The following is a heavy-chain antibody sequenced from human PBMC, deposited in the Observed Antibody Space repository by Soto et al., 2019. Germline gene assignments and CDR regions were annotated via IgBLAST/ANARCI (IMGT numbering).Heavy chain of an antibody. V-gene: IGHV3-53*01. CDR1: GFIVTNNY. CDR3: ARDRTMDV. CDR2: IYRTGDT. J-gene: IGHJ6*02. Sequence: EGQLVESGGGLIQPGGSLRLSCAASGFIVTNNYMTWVRQAPGKGLEWVSVIYRTGDTYYADSVKGRFTISRDNSKNTLYLQMHSLRAEDTAVYFWARDRTMDVWGRGTTVTVSS.